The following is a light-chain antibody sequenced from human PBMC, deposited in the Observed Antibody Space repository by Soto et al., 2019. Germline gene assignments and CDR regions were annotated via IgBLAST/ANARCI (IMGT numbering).Light chain of an antibody. CDR2: AAS. V-gene: IGKV1-39*01. CDR3: QQSYSTQWT. CDR1: QGIGSY. J-gene: IGKJ1*01. Sequence: DIQWTQSPSFLSASLGDRVTITCRASQGIGSYLNWYQQKPGKAPKLLIYAASSLQSGVPSRFSGSGSGTDFTLTISSLQPEDFATYYCQQSYSTQWTFRQGTKVDIK.